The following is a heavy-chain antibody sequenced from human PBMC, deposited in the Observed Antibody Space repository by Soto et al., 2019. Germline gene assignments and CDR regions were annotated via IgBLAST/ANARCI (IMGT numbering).Heavy chain of an antibody. Sequence: ASVKVSCKASGDTFTTYDIHGVRHATGHGLEWMGWINPNSGNIGYAQRFQGRVTMTRDTAIRTAYMEVSSLRSDDTAVYYCARGRASGSYYLLDYWGQGTLVTVSS. V-gene: IGHV1-8*01. CDR1: GDTFTTYD. D-gene: IGHD3-10*01. CDR3: ARGRASGSYYLLDY. CDR2: INPNSGNI. J-gene: IGHJ4*02.